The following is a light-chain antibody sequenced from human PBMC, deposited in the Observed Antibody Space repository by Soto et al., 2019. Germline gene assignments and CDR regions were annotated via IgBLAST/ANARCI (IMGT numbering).Light chain of an antibody. V-gene: IGKV3-20*01. CDR3: QQYGVSPL. Sequence: EIVLTQSPDTLSLSAVERATLSCRASQSFSSSYLAWYQQKPGQAPRLLIYGASNRATAIPDRFSGSGSGADFTLTISRLEPEDFAVYYRQQYGVSPLFGQGTRLEIK. J-gene: IGKJ5*01. CDR2: GAS. CDR1: QSFSSSY.